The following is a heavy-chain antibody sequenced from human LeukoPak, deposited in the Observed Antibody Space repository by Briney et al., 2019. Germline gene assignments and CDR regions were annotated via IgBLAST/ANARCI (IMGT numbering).Heavy chain of an antibody. CDR1: GGTFSSYA. Sequence: ASVKVSCKASGGTFSSYAISWVRQAPGQGLEWMGWISAYNGDTNYAQKLQGRVTMTTDTSTSTAFMDLRSLRSDDTAVYYCARDVLLVVGYSSGWYFDYWGQGTLVTVSS. D-gene: IGHD6-19*01. CDR2: ISAYNGDT. CDR3: ARDVLLVVGYSSGWYFDY. J-gene: IGHJ4*02. V-gene: IGHV1-18*01.